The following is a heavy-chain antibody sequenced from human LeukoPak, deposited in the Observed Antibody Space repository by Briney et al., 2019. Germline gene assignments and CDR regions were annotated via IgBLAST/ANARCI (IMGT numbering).Heavy chain of an antibody. Sequence: GGSLRLSCAASGFTFDDYAMHWVRQAPGKGLEGVSGISWNSGSIGYADSVKGRFTISRDNAKNSLYLQMNSLRAEDTALYYCAKDSASGSGSYYRGMDVWGQGTTVTVSS. J-gene: IGHJ6*02. CDR3: AKDSASGSGSYYRGMDV. CDR2: ISWNSGSI. CDR1: GFTFDDYA. V-gene: IGHV3-9*01. D-gene: IGHD3-10*01.